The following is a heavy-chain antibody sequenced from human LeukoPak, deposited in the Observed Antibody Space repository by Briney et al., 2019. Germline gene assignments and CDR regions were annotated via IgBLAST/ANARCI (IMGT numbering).Heavy chain of an antibody. Sequence: PGGSLRLSCAGSGFTFSGYSMSWVRQAPGKGLEWVPFISGSSSYINYADPVKGRFTISRDNAKNSVYLQMNSLRAEDTAMYYCARLPVGAVPASNYFDYWGQGTLVTVSS. CDR1: GFTFSGYS. CDR2: ISGSSSYI. D-gene: IGHD6-19*01. CDR3: ARLPVGAVPASNYFDY. J-gene: IGHJ4*02. V-gene: IGHV3-21*01.